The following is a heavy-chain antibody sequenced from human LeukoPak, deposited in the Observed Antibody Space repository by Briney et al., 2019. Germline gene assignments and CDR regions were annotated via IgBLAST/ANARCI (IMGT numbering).Heavy chain of an antibody. CDR1: GYTFTGYY. J-gene: IGHJ6*03. Sequence: APVKVSCKASGYTFTGYYMHWVRQAPGQGLEWMGWINPNSGGTNYAQKFQGRVTMTRDTSISTAYMELSRLRSDDTAVYYCARTPPIVYYYYYMDVWGKGTTVTISS. CDR2: INPNSGGT. V-gene: IGHV1-2*02. D-gene: IGHD2/OR15-2a*01. CDR3: ARTPPIVYYYYYMDV.